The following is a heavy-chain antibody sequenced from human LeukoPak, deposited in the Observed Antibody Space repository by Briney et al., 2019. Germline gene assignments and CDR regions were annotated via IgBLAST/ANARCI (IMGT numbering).Heavy chain of an antibody. CDR2: SHHGGNT. CDR1: GVSITSSY. CDR3: ARGSGWNYY. V-gene: IGHV4-59*12. Sequence: PSETLSLTCTVSGVSITSSYWSWIRQPPGKGLEWIWCSHHGGNTNYGPSLKSRVSLSVDTSKNRVSLDLRSVTAADTAVYYCARGSGWNYYWGQGIPVTVSS. D-gene: IGHD6-19*01. J-gene: IGHJ4*02.